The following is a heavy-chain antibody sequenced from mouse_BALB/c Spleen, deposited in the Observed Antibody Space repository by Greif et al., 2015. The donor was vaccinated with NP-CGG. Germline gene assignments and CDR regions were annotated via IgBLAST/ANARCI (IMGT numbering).Heavy chain of an antibody. D-gene: IGHD2-4*01. J-gene: IGHJ1*01. CDR3: ARDINYDDIYWFFDV. CDR1: GFTFTDYY. V-gene: IGHV7-3*02. Sequence: EVKLMESGGGLVQPGGSLRLSCATSGFTFTDYYMSWVRQPPGKALEWLGFIRNKPKGYTTEYSASVKGRSTISRDNSQSILYLQMNTLRAEDSATYYCARDINYDDIYWFFDVWGAGTTVTVSS. CDR2: IRNKPKGYTT.